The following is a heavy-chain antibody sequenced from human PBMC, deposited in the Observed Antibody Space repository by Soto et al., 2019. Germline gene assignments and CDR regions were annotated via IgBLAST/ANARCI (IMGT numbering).Heavy chain of an antibody. D-gene: IGHD6-19*01. CDR1: GFSFSKYS. Sequence: GGSLRLSCAASGFSFSKYSMNWVRQAPGKGLEWVSYISSSSSTIYYADPVKGRFTVSRDNAENSLYLQMNSLRDEDTAVYYCAKRAPYSSGWYLQDAFDIWGQGTMVTVS. V-gene: IGHV3-48*02. J-gene: IGHJ3*02. CDR2: ISSSSSTI. CDR3: AKRAPYSSGWYLQDAFDI.